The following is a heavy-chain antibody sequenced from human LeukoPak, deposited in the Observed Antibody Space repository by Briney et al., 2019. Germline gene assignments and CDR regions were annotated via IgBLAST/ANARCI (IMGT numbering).Heavy chain of an antibody. CDR1: GFTFSTYS. CDR2: ISSGSSFI. J-gene: IGHJ4*02. D-gene: IGHD3-22*01. CDR3: ARESSGYFY. V-gene: IGHV3-21*01. Sequence: GGSLRLSCAASGFTFSTYSMNWVRQAPGKGLEWVPSISSGSSFIYYADSVKGRFTISRDNAKNSLFLQMNGLRAEDTAVYYCARESSGYFYWGQGTLVTVSS.